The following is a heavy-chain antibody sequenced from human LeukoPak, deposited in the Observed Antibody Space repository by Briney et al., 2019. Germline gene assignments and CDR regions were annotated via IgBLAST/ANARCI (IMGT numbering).Heavy chain of an antibody. D-gene: IGHD2-2*01. V-gene: IGHV4-34*01. CDR3: AREGYCSSTSCYVNWFDP. CDR2: INHSGST. Sequence: SETLSLTCAVYGGSFSGYYWSWIRQPPGKGLEWIGEINHSGSTNYNPSLKSRVTMSVDTSKNQFSLKLSSVTAADTAVYYRAREGYCSSTSCYVNWFDPWGQGTLVTVSS. J-gene: IGHJ5*02. CDR1: GGSFSGYY.